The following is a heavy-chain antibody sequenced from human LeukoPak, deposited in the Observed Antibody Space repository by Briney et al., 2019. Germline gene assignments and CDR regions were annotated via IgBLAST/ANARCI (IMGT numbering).Heavy chain of an antibody. CDR1: GFTFSSYA. CDR3: AKVRTVVVPAAMVDY. Sequence: GGSLRLSCAASGFTFSSYAMSWVRQAPGKGLEWVSGISGSGSSTYYADSVKGRFTISRDNSKNMLYLQMSSPRAEDTAVYYCAKVRTVVVPAAMVDYWGQGTLVTVSS. J-gene: IGHJ4*02. V-gene: IGHV3-23*01. CDR2: ISGSGSST. D-gene: IGHD2-2*01.